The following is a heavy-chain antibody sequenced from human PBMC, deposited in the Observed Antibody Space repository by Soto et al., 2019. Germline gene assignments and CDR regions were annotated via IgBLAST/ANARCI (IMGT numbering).Heavy chain of an antibody. CDR1: GFTFSSYG. J-gene: IGHJ4*02. D-gene: IGHD3-9*01. Sequence: GGSLRLSCASSGFTFSSYGMHLVRQAPGKGLEWVAVIWYDGSNKYYADSVKGRFTTSRDNSKNTLYLQMNSLRAEDTAVYYCARGSNFDWLFNYFDYWGQGTLVTVSS. V-gene: IGHV3-33*01. CDR2: IWYDGSNK. CDR3: ARGSNFDWLFNYFDY.